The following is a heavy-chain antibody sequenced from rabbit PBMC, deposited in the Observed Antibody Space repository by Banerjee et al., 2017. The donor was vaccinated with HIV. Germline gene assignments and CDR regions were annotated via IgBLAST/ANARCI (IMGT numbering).Heavy chain of an antibody. CDR3: AREMNL. V-gene: IGHV1S45*01. CDR1: GLDFSSSYW. J-gene: IGHJ4*01. Sequence: QEQLVEYGGDLVQPEGSLTLTCKASGLDFSSSYWIFWVRQAPGKGLEWIGCIYTGSGSTYYASWAKGRFTISKTSSTTVTLQMTSLTAADTATYFCAREMNLWGQGTLVTVS. CDR2: IYTGSGST.